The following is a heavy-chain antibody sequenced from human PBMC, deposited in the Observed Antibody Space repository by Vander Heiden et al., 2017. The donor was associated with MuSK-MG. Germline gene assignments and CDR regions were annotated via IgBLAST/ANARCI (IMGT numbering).Heavy chain of an antibody. J-gene: IGHJ4*02. CDR2: ISGSGGST. D-gene: IGHD3-10*01. CDR1: GFTFSSYA. CDR3: AKKLWFGELPDY. V-gene: IGHV3-23*01. Sequence: EVQLLESGGGLVQPGGSLRLACAASGFTFSSYAMSGVRQAPGKGLEWVSAISGSGGSTYYADSVKGRFTISRDNSKNTLYLQMNSLRAEDTAVYYCAKKLWFGELPDYWGQGTLVTVSS.